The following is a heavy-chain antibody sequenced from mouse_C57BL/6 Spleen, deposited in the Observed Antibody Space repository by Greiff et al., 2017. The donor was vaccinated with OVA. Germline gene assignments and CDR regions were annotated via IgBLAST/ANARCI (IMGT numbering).Heavy chain of an antibody. Sequence: DVKLQESGPGLVKPSQSLSLTCSVTGYSITSGYYWNWIRQFPGNKLEWMGYISYDGSNNYNPSLKNRISITRDTSKNQFFLKLNSVTTEDTATYYCARDGDSNWCAYWGQGTLVTVSA. CDR2: ISYDGSN. CDR3: ARDGDSNWCAY. V-gene: IGHV3-6*01. D-gene: IGHD2-5*01. CDR1: GYSITSGYY. J-gene: IGHJ3*01.